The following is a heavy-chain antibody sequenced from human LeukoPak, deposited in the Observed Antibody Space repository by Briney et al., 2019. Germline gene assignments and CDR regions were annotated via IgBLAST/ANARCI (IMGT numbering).Heavy chain of an antibody. V-gene: IGHV4-38-2*02. CDR3: ARGAYDDAFDI. CDR2: IYHSGST. CDR1: GYSLSSGYY. J-gene: IGHJ3*02. Sequence: SETLSLTCTVSGYSLSSGYYWGWIRQPPGKGLEWIGSIYHSGSTYYNPSLKSRVTISVDTSKNQFSLKLSSVTAAGTAVYYCARGAYDDAFDIWGQGTMVTVSS. D-gene: IGHD3-22*01.